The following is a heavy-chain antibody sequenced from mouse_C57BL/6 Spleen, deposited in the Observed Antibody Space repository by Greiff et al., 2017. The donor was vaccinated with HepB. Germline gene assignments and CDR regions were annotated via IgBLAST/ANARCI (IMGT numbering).Heavy chain of an antibody. J-gene: IGHJ4*01. CDR2: ISSGSSTI. Sequence: EVQRVESGGGLVKPGGSLKLSCAASGFTFSDYGMHWVRQAPEKGLEWVAYISSGSSTIYYADTVKGRFTISRDNAKNTLFLQMTSLRSEDTAMYYCARFYLYYSNYVEAMDYWGQGTSVTVSS. D-gene: IGHD2-5*01. CDR1: GFTFSDYG. V-gene: IGHV5-17*01. CDR3: ARFYLYYSNYVEAMDY.